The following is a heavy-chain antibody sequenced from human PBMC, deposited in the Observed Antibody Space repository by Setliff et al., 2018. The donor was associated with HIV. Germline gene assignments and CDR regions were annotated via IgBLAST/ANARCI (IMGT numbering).Heavy chain of an antibody. V-gene: IGHV3-72*01. CDR2: TRNKARSYTT. D-gene: IGHD2-2*01. CDR1: GFTVSDHY. J-gene: IGHJ6*03. CDR3: VRDKTLNCGTTDCYFKYYMDV. Sequence: GGSLRLSCAASGFTVSDHYMDWVRQAPGKGLEWVGRTRNKARSYTTEYAASVEGRFTISRDDSKNSLYLQMNNLTAEDTALYYCVRDKTLNCGTTDCYFKYYMDVWGTGTTVTVSS.